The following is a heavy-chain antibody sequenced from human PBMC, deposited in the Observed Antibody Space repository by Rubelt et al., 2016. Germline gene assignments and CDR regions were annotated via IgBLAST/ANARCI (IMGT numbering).Heavy chain of an antibody. CDR1: GYTFTSYG. J-gene: IGHJ4*02. CDR2: ISAYNGNT. V-gene: IGHV1-18*01. Sequence: QVQLVQSGSEVKKPGASVKVSYKASGYTFTSYGISWVRQAPRQGLEWMGWISAYNGNTNYAQKLQGRGTMSKDKSTSTAYMELSSLGSDDTAVYYCARYTRYSSSSNFDYWGQGTLVTVSS. CDR3: ARYTRYSSSSNFDY. D-gene: IGHD6-13*01.